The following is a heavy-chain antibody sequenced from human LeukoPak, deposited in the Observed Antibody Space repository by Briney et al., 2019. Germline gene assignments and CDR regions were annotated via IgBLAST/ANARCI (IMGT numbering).Heavy chain of an antibody. J-gene: IGHJ4*02. CDR1: GGSFRGYY. CDR2: INHSVIT. V-gene: IGHV4-34*01. CDR3: ARAATDSGYDWTTFDY. D-gene: IGHD5-12*01. Sequence: SETLSLTCAVYGGSFRGYYWSWIRQPPGKGLECIGEINHSVITNYNPSLKSRVTISVDTSKNQFSLKLNSVTAADTALYYCARAATDSGYDWTTFDYWGQGTLVTVSS.